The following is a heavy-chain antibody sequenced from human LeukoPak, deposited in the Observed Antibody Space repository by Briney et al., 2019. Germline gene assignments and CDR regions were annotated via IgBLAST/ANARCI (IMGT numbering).Heavy chain of an antibody. V-gene: IGHV4-4*07. CDR2: IYTSEST. CDR1: GGSISSYY. D-gene: IGHD6-13*01. Sequence: SETLSLTCTVSGGSISSYYWSWFRQPAGKGLEWIGRIYTSESTNYNPSLKSRVTMSVDTSKNQFSLKLSSVTAADTAVYYCARVAYSSSWYYFDYWGQGSLVTVSS. CDR3: ARVAYSSSWYYFDY. J-gene: IGHJ4*02.